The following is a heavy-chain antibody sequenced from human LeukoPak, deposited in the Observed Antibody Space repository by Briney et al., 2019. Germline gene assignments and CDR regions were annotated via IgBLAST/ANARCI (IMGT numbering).Heavy chain of an antibody. CDR3: ALITMVRGIWFDP. V-gene: IGHV5-51*01. J-gene: IGHJ5*02. D-gene: IGHD3-10*01. CDR1: GYSFTSYW. Sequence: GESLKISCKGSGYSFTSYWIGWVRQMPGKGLEWMGIIYPGDPDTRYSPSFQGQVTISADKSISTAYLQWSSLKASDTAMYYCALITMVRGIWFDPWGQGTLVTVSS. CDR2: IYPGDPDT.